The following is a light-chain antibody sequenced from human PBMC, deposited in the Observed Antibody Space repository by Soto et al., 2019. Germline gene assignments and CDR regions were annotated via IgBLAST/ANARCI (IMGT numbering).Light chain of an antibody. Sequence: DIQMTQSPSTLSASVGDRVTITCRASQSIASWLAWYQQKPGKAPNLLIYDASSVDIGVPSRFSGSGSETEFTLTISSLQPADFETYYCQQYSDYPWTFGQGTKVDIK. CDR3: QQYSDYPWT. V-gene: IGKV1-5*01. J-gene: IGKJ1*01. CDR1: QSIASW. CDR2: DAS.